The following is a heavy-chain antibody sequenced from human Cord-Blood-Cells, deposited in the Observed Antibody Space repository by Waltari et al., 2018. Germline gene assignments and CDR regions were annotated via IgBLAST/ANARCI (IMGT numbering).Heavy chain of an antibody. CDR1: GFTFSSYG. V-gene: IGHV3-33*01. CDR3: ARDRSILEWLFDY. D-gene: IGHD3-3*01. CDR2: IGYDGRNK. J-gene: IGHJ4*02. Sequence: QVQLVESGGGVVQPGRSLRLSCAASGFTFSSYGMHWVRQAPGKVVGWVAVIGYDGRNKYYADSVKGRFTISRDNSKNTLYLQMNSLRAEDTAVYYCARDRSILEWLFDYWGQGTLVTVSS.